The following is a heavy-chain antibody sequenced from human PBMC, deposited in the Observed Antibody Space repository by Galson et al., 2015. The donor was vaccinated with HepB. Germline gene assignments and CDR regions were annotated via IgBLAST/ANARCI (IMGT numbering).Heavy chain of an antibody. V-gene: IGHV3-21*01. CDR3: ARADSDMSGYSVIYAFDM. J-gene: IGHJ3*02. CDR2: ISSRSSNI. CDR1: GFAFSTYS. D-gene: IGHD3-22*01. Sequence: SLRLSCAASGFAFSTYSMNWVRQAPGKGLEWVSSISSRSSNIYYAESVKGRFTISRDNAKNSLYLQVNSLRAEDTAVYYCARADSDMSGYSVIYAFDMWGQGTMVTVSS.